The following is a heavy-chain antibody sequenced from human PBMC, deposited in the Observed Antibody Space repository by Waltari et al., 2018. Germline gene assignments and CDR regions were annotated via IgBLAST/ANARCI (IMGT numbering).Heavy chain of an antibody. J-gene: IGHJ4*02. CDR1: GFTFSSYW. CDR3: ATSLDAAGND. V-gene: IGHV3-7*01. CDR2: INHDGSGK. D-gene: IGHD5-18*01. Sequence: EVQLVESGGGLVQPGGSLRLSCAASGFTFSSYWMSWVRQAPGKGLEGLANINHDGSGKDFRGSVKGRFTISRDNAKNSVYLQMNSLTGEDTAVYYCATSLDAAGNDWGQGTLVTVSS.